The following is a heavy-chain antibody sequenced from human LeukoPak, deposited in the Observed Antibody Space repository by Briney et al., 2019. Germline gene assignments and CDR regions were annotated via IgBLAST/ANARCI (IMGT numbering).Heavy chain of an antibody. J-gene: IGHJ3*01. CDR3: AREGRDMVATIFAHDSFDV. CDR2: ITPSGGYT. CDR1: GYTFTRYS. V-gene: IGHV1-46*01. Sequence: GASVKVSCKASGYTFTRYSLHWVRQAPGQGLEWMGIITPSGGYTAYAQKFQGRVTMTRDTSTSTVYLELSSLRSDDTAVYYCAREGRDMVATIFAHDSFDVWGQGTMVTVSS. D-gene: IGHD5-12*01.